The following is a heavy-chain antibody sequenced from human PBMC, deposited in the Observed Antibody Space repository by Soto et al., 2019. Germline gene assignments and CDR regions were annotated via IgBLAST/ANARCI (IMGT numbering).Heavy chain of an antibody. CDR3: ARSLWFGEPTEYGMDV. D-gene: IGHD3-10*01. CDR2: IWYDGSNK. J-gene: IGHJ6*02. V-gene: IGHV3-33*01. Sequence: GGSLRLSCAASGFTFSSYGMHWVRQAPGEGLEWVAVIWYDGSNKYYADSVKGRFTISRDNSKNTLYLQMNSLRAEDTAVYYCARSLWFGEPTEYGMDVWGQGTTVTVSS. CDR1: GFTFSSYG.